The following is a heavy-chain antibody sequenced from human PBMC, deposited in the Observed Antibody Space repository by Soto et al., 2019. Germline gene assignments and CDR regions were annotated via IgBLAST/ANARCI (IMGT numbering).Heavy chain of an antibody. CDR1: GFTFRTYA. Sequence: PGGSLRLSCAASGFTFRTYAMTWVRQAPGKGLEWVSHISGGGSSTYYAGSVKGRFTISRDNSKNTLYLQMNSLRVEDTAIYYCGKDRGSIVVLVASMDVWRQGTTVTASS. CDR3: GKDRGSIVVLVASMDV. CDR2: ISGGGSST. J-gene: IGHJ6*02. V-gene: IGHV3-23*01. D-gene: IGHD2-15*01.